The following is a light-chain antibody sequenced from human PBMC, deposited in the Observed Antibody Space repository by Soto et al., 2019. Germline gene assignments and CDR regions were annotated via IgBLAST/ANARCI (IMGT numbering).Light chain of an antibody. V-gene: IGKV3-20*01. CDR1: QSVDTTF. CDR2: GAS. CDR3: QQYMSSVT. Sequence: EIVLTQSPGSLSLSPGQRATLSCRASQSVDTTFFAWYQKKPGQAPRLLIQGASKRATGLPDRFSGSESGTDVALIISRLEPEDFAVYYCQQYMSSVTFGQGTKVEIK. J-gene: IGKJ1*01.